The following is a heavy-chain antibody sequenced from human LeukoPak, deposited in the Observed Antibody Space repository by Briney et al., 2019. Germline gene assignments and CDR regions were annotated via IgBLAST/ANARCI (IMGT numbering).Heavy chain of an antibody. V-gene: IGHV1-3*01. CDR1: GYTFTSYA. D-gene: IGHD1-26*01. Sequence: ASVKVSCKASGYTFTSYAMHWVRQAPGQRLEWMGWINAGNGNTKYSQKFQGRVTITRDTSASTAYMELSSLRSEDTAVYYCARASGSYLPFDYWGQGTLVTVSS. CDR2: INAGNGNT. J-gene: IGHJ4*02. CDR3: ARASGSYLPFDY.